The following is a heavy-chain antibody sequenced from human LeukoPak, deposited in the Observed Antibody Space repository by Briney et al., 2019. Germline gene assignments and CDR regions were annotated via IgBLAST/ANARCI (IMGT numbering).Heavy chain of an antibody. D-gene: IGHD6-13*01. J-gene: IGHJ3*02. Sequence: GGSLGLSCAASGFTFSSYWMHWVRQAPGKGLVWVSRINSDGSSTSYADSVKGRFTISRDNAKNTLYLQMNSLRAEDTAVYYCARDMKAAGLNPNAFDIWGQGTMVTVSS. V-gene: IGHV3-74*01. CDR3: ARDMKAAGLNPNAFDI. CDR1: GFTFSSYW. CDR2: INSDGSST.